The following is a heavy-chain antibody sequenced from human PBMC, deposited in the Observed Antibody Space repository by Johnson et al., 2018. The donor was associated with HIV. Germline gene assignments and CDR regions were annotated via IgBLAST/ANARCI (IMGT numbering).Heavy chain of an antibody. V-gene: IGHV3-30*04. CDR1: GFTFSSYA. Sequence: QVQLVESGGGVVQPGRSLRLSCAASGFTFSSYAMHWVRQAPGKGLEWVAVISYDGSNKYYADSVKGRFTISRDNSKNTLYLQRNSLSAEDTAGYSCAIYGWVTRAFDIWGQGTMVAVSS. J-gene: IGHJ3*02. CDR2: ISYDGSNK. D-gene: IGHD6-19*01. CDR3: AIYGWVTRAFDI.